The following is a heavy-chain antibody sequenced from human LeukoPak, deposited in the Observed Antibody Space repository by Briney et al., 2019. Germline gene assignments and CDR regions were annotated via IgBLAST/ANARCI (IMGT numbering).Heavy chain of an antibody. CDR2: IYYSGST. J-gene: IGHJ6*03. CDR1: GGSISSSSYY. V-gene: IGHV4-39*01. CDR3: ARHRANSYYYYYMDV. Sequence: SETLSLTCTVSGGSISSSSYYWGWIRQPPGKGLEWIGSIYYSGSTYYNPSLKSRVTISVDTSKNQFPLKLSSVTAADTAVYYCARHRANSYYYYYMDVWGKGTTVTVSS.